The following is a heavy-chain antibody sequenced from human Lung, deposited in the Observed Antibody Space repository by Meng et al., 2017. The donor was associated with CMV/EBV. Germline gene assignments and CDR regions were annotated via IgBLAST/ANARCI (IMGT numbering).Heavy chain of an antibody. Sequence: SXTLSLXCAVYGGSFSGYYWSWIRQPPGKGLEWIGEINHSGSTNYNPSLKSRVTISVDTSKNQFSLKLSSVTAADTAVYYCARSNIVVVVAATLGYYYYGRDVWXQGTXVTVSS. CDR2: INHSGST. CDR3: ARSNIVVVVAATLGYYYYGRDV. D-gene: IGHD2-15*01. J-gene: IGHJ6*02. CDR1: GGSFSGYY. V-gene: IGHV4-34*01.